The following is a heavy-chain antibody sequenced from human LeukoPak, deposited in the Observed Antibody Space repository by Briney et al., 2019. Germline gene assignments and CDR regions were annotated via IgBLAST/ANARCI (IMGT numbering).Heavy chain of an antibody. CDR1: GFTFSSYA. J-gene: IGHJ4*02. CDR3: AKNPHYYYDSSGYFDY. D-gene: IGHD3-22*01. Sequence: GGSLRLSCAASGFTFSSYAMSWVRQAPGKGLEWVSAIRGSGGSTYYADSVKGRFTISRDNSKNTLYLQMNSLRAEDTAVYYCAKNPHYYYDSSGYFDYWGQGTLVTVSS. V-gene: IGHV3-23*01. CDR2: IRGSGGST.